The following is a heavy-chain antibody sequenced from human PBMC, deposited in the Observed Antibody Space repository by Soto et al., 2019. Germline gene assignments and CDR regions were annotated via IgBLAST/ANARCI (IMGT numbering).Heavy chain of an antibody. J-gene: IGHJ6*04. CDR1: GFTFSRYS. V-gene: IGHV3-48*04. CDR2: MSSSGDNI. Sequence: GGSLRLSCAASGFTFSRYSLNWVRQAPGKGLEWVSYMSSSGDNINYAGSVRGRFTVSRDNAKNSLYLQMNSLRAEDTAVYYCASGRGRYFYYGMDVWGKGTTVTVSS. CDR3: ASGRGRYFYYGMDV. D-gene: IGHD1-26*01.